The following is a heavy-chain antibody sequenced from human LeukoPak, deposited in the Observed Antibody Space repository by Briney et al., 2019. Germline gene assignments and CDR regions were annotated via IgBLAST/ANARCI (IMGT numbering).Heavy chain of an antibody. J-gene: IGHJ5*02. CDR2: ISAYNGNT. D-gene: IGHD5-12*01. V-gene: IGHV1-18*01. Sequence: ASVKVSCKASGYTFTSYAISWVRQAPGQGLEWMGWISAYNGNTNYAQKFQGRVTLTIDTPTTTAYMELRSLTSDDTAIYYCARRPGYDRRLSSLDLWGQGTLVTVSS. CDR3: ARRPGYDRRLSSLDL. CDR1: GYTFTSYA.